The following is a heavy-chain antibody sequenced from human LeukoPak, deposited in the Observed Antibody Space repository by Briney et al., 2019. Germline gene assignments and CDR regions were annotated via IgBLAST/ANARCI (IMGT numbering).Heavy chain of an antibody. CDR1: GFTFSSYS. CDR2: ISSSSSTI. J-gene: IGHJ4*02. Sequence: PGGSLRLSCAASGFTFSSYSMNWVRQAPGKGLEWVSYISSSSSTIYYADSVKGRFTISRDNSKNTVVLQMNSLTVDDTAIYYCARQSLEASGLDSWGQGMLVTVSS. CDR3: ARQSLEASGLDS. D-gene: IGHD2-8*02. V-gene: IGHV3-48*01.